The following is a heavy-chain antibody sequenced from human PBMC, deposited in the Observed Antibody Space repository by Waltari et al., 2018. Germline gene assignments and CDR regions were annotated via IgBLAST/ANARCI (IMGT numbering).Heavy chain of an antibody. Sequence: EVHLVQSGAEVKKPGESLTISCTGSGYSFISYWIGWVRQMPRKGLEWRGFINPRYTDTRDSPSLQWQVTISADKSSSTAYLQWRSLKTSDTAMYYCARLGGRYSWSDAFDIWGQGRMVTVSS. CDR2: INPRYTDT. CDR3: ARLGGRYSWSDAFDI. J-gene: IGHJ3*02. D-gene: IGHD1-26*01. CDR1: GYSFISYW. V-gene: IGHV5-51*03.